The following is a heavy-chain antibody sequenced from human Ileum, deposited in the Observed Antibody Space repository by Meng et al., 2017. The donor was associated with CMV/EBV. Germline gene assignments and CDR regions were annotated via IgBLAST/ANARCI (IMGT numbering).Heavy chain of an antibody. D-gene: IGHD1-1*01. V-gene: IGHV1-2*02. J-gene: IGHJ4*02. Sequence: ASVKVSCKASGYSFTDYYMHWVRQAPGQGLEWMGWINPNSGVTNSAQKFQGRVTMTRDTSISTVYMELSRLGSDDTAMYYCARVRSHLVIQTVLEDYWGQGTLVTVSS. CDR3: ARVRSHLVIQTVLEDY. CDR1: GYSFTDYY. CDR2: INPNSGVT.